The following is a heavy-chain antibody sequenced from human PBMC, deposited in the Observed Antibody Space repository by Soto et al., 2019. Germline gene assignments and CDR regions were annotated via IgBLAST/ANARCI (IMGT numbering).Heavy chain of an antibody. J-gene: IGHJ4*02. CDR1: GFTFRIYG. D-gene: IGHD3-22*01. CDR2: ISYDGSNK. CDR3: AKDPYYYDSSGYTPYFDY. Sequence: GGALRLSCSASGFTFRIYGMHWVRPAPGKGLEWVAVISYDGSNKYYADSVKGRFTISRDNSKNTLYLQMNSLRAEDTAVYYCAKDPYYYDSSGYTPYFDYWGQGTLVNVSS. V-gene: IGHV3-30*18.